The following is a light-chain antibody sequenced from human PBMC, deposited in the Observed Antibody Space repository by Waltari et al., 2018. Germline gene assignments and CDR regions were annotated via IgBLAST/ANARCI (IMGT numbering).Light chain of an antibody. CDR3: QSYDSSPWV. V-gene: IGLV6-57*04. CDR1: SSSIASNY. CDR2: EDN. J-gene: IGLJ3*02. Sequence: NFMLTQPHSVSESPGKTVTISCTRSSSSIASNYVQRYQQRPGSAPTTVIYEDNQIPSGVPDRFSGSIDSSSNSASLTISGLKTEDEADYYCQSYDSSPWVFGGGTKLTVL.